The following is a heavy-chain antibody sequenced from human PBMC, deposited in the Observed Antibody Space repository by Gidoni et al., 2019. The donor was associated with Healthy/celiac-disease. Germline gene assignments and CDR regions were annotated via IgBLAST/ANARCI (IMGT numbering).Heavy chain of an antibody. CDR1: GFTFSSYA. D-gene: IGHD3-3*01. CDR2: ISGSGGST. CDR3: AKDRIVTIFGVAPYNWFDP. V-gene: IGHV3-23*01. Sequence: EVQLLESGGGLVQPGGSLRLSCAASGFTFSSYAMSWVRQAPGKGLEWVSAISGSGGSTYYADSVKGRFTISRDNSKNTLYLQMNSLRAEDTAVYYCAKDRIVTIFGVAPYNWFDPWGQGTLVTVSS. J-gene: IGHJ5*02.